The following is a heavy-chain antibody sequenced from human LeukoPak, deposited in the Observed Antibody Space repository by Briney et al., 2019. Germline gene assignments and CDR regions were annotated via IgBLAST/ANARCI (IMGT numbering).Heavy chain of an antibody. D-gene: IGHD5-12*01. CDR2: IKQDGSEK. Sequence: GGSLRLSCAASGFTFSSYSVNWVRQAPGKGLEWVANIKQDGSEKYYVDSVKGRFTISRDNAKNSLYLQMNSLRAEDTAVYYCARDNIEDYYYYGMDVWGQGTTVTVSS. CDR3: ARDNIEDYYYYGMDV. J-gene: IGHJ6*02. CDR1: GFTFSSYS. V-gene: IGHV3-7*01.